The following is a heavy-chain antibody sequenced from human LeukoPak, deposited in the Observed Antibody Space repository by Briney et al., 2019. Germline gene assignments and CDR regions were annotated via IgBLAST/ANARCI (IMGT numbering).Heavy chain of an antibody. V-gene: IGHV4-4*02. CDR2: IYHSGST. Sequence: SETLSLTCAVSGGSISSSNWWSWVRQPPGKGLEWIGEIYHSGSTYYNPSLESRVTISVDTSKNQFSLKLSSVTAADTAVYYCARDIRISPRYMDVWGKGTTVTVSS. D-gene: IGHD3-3*02. CDR1: GGSISSSNW. CDR3: ARDIRISPRYMDV. J-gene: IGHJ6*03.